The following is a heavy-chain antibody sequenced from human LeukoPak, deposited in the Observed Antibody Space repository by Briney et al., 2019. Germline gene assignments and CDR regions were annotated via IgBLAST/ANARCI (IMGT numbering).Heavy chain of an antibody. Sequence: GGSLRLSCASSGLNVSRNYMSWVRQAPGKGPQWVSVILHYADSVKGRFTISGDNSKNTLFLQMDSLRAEDTAVYYCATVADFGDYYFDYWGQGTLVTVSS. J-gene: IGHJ4*02. CDR2: IL. CDR3: ATVADFGDYYFDY. D-gene: IGHD4-17*01. CDR1: GLNVSRNY. V-gene: IGHV3-53*01.